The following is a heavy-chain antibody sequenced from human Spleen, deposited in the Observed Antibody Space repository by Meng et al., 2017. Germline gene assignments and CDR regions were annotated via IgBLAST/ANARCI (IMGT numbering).Heavy chain of an antibody. Sequence: GESLKISCAASGFTFSSYWMSWVRQAPGKGLEWVANIKQDGSEKYYVDSVKGRFTISRDNAKNSLYLQMNSLRAEDTAVYYCARTKLTTGRDYPDYWGQGTLVTVSS. V-gene: IGHV3-7*03. CDR1: GFTFSSYW. J-gene: IGHJ4*02. CDR3: ARTKLTTGRDYPDY. D-gene: IGHD3-16*01. CDR2: IKQDGSEK.